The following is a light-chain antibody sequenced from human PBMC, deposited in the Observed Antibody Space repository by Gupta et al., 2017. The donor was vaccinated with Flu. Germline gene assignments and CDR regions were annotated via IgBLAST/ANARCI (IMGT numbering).Light chain of an antibody. J-gene: IGLJ3*02. V-gene: IGLV7-43*01. CDR3: LLYYGGQGV. CDR1: TGAVTSDYY. CDR2: STT. Sequence: QTLVTQEPSLTASPGWPVTLTCASNTGAVTSDYYPNWFQQTPGQPPRALIYSTTNKYSWTPARFSGSLLGGKAALILSGVQPEDEAEYYCLLYYGGQGVFGGGTKLTVL.